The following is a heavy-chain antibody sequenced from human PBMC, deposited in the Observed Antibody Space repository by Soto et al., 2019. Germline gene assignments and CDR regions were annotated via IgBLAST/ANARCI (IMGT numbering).Heavy chain of an antibody. V-gene: IGHV3-11*01. CDR3: ARDLRAEDEVASFDY. CDR2: ISSSGSTI. J-gene: IGHJ4*02. Sequence: QVQLVESGGGLVKPGGSLRLSCAASGFTFSDYYMSWIRQAPGKGLEWVSYISSSGSTIYYADSVKGRFTISRDNAKNSLYLQMNSLRSDDTAVYYCARDLRAEDEVASFDYWGQGTLVTVSS. CDR1: GFTFSDYY.